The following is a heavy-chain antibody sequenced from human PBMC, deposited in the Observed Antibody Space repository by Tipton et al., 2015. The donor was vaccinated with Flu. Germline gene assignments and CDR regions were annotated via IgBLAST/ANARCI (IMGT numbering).Heavy chain of an antibody. Sequence: TLSLTCTISGDSISTYYWSWIRQSPGKGLEWIGHVYYSGSPYYNPSLKSRVTISVDTSNNQFSLKLSSVTAADTAVYYCARVAPYEYIHFDYWGQGTLVTVSS. CDR2: VYYSGSP. V-gene: IGHV4-59*01. J-gene: IGHJ4*01. CDR1: GDSISTYY. CDR3: ARVAPYEYIHFDY. D-gene: IGHD2/OR15-2a*01.